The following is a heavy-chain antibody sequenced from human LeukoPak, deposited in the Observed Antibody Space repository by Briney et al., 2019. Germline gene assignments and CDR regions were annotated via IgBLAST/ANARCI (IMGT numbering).Heavy chain of an antibody. D-gene: IGHD1-26*01. V-gene: IGHV3-23*01. CDR1: GFTFSSYG. J-gene: IGHJ6*03. CDR3: AKEGSYSSYYYMDV. Sequence: GGSLRLSCAASGFTFSSYGMSWVRQAPGKGLEWVSAISGSGGSTYYADSVKGRFTISRDNSKNTLYLQMNSLRAEDTAVYYCAKEGSYSSYYYMDVWGKGTTVTISS. CDR2: ISGSGGST.